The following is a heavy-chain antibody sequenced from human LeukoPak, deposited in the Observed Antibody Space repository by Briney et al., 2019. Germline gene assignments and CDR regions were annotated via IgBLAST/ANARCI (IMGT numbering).Heavy chain of an antibody. Sequence: GASVKVSCKASGYTFTGYYMHWVRQAPGQGLEWMGWINPNSGGTNYAQKFQGRVTMTRDTSISTAYMELSRLRSDDPAVYYCARDLFWNDEAYSYYYMDVWGKETTVTVSS. V-gene: IGHV1-2*02. D-gene: IGHD1-1*01. CDR3: ARDLFWNDEAYSYYYMDV. CDR1: GYTFTGYY. J-gene: IGHJ6*03. CDR2: INPNSGGT.